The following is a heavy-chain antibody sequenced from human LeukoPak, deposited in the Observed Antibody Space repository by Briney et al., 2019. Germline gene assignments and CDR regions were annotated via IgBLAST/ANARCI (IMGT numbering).Heavy chain of an antibody. Sequence: GGSLRLSCAASGFTFSSYSMNWVRQAPGKGLEWVSGINGRGGRTYYADSVKGRFAISRDNSKNTLFLQMNSLRAEDTAVYYCAKDRVGRNWGQGTLVTVSS. CDR3: AKDRVGRN. D-gene: IGHD3-10*01. J-gene: IGHJ4*02. V-gene: IGHV3-23*01. CDR2: INGRGGRT. CDR1: GFTFSSYS.